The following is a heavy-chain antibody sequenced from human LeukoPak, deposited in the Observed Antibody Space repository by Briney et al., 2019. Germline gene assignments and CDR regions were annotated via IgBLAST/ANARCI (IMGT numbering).Heavy chain of an antibody. V-gene: IGHV3-23*01. D-gene: IGHD3-10*01. CDR1: GFTFSNYA. Sequence: GGSLRLSCAASGFTFSNYAMSWVRQAPGKGLEWLASINARATSPYYADSVKGRLAISRDNSENTLHLQMTSLRADDTAVYYCAKESWFGEPSLDHWGQGALVTASA. CDR2: INARATSP. CDR3: AKESWFGEPSLDH. J-gene: IGHJ4*02.